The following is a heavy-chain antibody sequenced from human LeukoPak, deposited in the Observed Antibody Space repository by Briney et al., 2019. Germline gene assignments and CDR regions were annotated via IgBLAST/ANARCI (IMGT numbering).Heavy chain of an antibody. D-gene: IGHD3-22*01. Sequence: ASVKVSCKASGYTFTGYYMHWVRQAPGQGPEWMGWINPSSGGTNYAQKFQGRVTMTRDTSISTAYMELSRLRSDDTAVYYCARGPPYYYDSSGYLSYAFDIWGQGTMVTVSS. CDR1: GYTFTGYY. V-gene: IGHV1-2*02. CDR3: ARGPPYYYDSSGYLSYAFDI. CDR2: INPSSGGT. J-gene: IGHJ3*02.